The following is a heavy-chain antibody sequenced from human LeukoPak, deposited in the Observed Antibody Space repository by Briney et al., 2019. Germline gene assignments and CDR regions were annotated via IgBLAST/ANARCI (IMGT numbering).Heavy chain of an antibody. V-gene: IGHV4-38-2*02. CDR3: ARLVVVAAIRRGYNWFDP. CDR1: GYSISSGYY. Sequence: SETLSLTCTVSGYSISSGYYWGWIRQPPGKGLEWIGSIYHSGSTYYNPSLKSRVTISVDTSKNQFSLKLSSVTAADTAVYYCARLVVVAAIRRGYNWFDPWGQGTLVTVSS. J-gene: IGHJ5*02. D-gene: IGHD2-15*01. CDR2: IYHSGST.